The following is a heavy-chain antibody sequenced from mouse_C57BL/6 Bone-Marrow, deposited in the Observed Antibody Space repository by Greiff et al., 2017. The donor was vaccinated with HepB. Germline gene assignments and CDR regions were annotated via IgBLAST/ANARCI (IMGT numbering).Heavy chain of an antibody. CDR2: INYDGSST. CDR3: AREWSTMVTAGYFDV. J-gene: IGHJ1*03. Sequence: VQLKESEGGLVQPGSSMKLSCTASGFTFSDYYMAWVRQVPEKGLEWVANINYDGSSTYYLDSLKSRFIISRDNAKNILYLQMSSLKSEDTATYYCAREWSTMVTAGYFDVWGTGTTVTVSS. V-gene: IGHV5-16*01. D-gene: IGHD2-2*01. CDR1: GFTFSDYY.